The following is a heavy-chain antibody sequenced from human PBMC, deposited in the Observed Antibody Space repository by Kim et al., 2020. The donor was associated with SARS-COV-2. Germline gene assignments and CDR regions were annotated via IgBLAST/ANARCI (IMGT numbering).Heavy chain of an antibody. J-gene: IGHJ3*02. CDR3: AREGPATVTTEGAFDI. D-gene: IGHD4-17*01. V-gene: IGHV1-18*01. CDR2: ISAYNGNT. CDR1: GYTFTSYG. Sequence: ASVKVSCKASGYTFTSYGISWVRQAPGQGLEWMGWISAYNGNTNHAQKLQGRVTMTTDTSTSTAYMELRSLRSDDTAVYYCAREGPATVTTEGAFDIWGQGTMVTVSS.